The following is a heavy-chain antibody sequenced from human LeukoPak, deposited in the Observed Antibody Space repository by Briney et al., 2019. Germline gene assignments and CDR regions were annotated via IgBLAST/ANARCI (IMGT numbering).Heavy chain of an antibody. Sequence: PGGSLRRSGEASGFSFSDHWMGWVRQAPGQGLKCVANIKHDGSGKEYVDSVKGRFTISRDNAKNSVYLEMSSLRAEDTAVYYCAKWRWRQSEYEDWGQGTLVTVSS. V-gene: IGHV3-7*01. CDR2: IKHDGSGK. J-gene: IGHJ4*02. CDR3: AKWRWRQSEYED. CDR1: GFSFSDHW. D-gene: IGHD5-24*01.